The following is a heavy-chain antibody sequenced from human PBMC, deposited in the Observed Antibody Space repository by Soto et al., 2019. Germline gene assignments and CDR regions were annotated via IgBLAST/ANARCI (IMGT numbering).Heavy chain of an antibody. J-gene: IGHJ5*02. D-gene: IGHD3-22*01. CDR1: GGSISSSSYY. Sequence: PSETLSLTCTVSGGSISSSSYYWGWIRQPPGKGLEWIGSIYYSGSTYYNPSLKSRVTISVDTSKNQFSLKLSSVTAADTAVYYCARHRRIKTYYYDSSGYLAWGQGTLVTVSS. CDR2: IYYSGST. CDR3: ARHRRIKTYYYDSSGYLA. V-gene: IGHV4-39*01.